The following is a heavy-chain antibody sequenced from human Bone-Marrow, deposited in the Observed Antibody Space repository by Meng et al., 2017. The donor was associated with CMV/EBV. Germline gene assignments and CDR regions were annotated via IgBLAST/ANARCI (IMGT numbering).Heavy chain of an antibody. CDR1: GYNFADYW. CDR3: ARMATSDFDY. J-gene: IGHJ4*02. V-gene: IGHV5-51*01. CDR2: IYPSDSDT. Sequence: GESLKISCQGSGYNFADYWIVWVRQMPGKGLEWMAMIYPSDSDTRYSPSFQGQVTISADKSISTAYLQWSSVKASDTAMYYCARMATSDFDYWGQGTLVTVSS. D-gene: IGHD5-12*01.